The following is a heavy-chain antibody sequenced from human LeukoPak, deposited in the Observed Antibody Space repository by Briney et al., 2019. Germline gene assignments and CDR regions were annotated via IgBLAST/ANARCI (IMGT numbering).Heavy chain of an antibody. CDR1: GFTFSSYW. J-gene: IGHJ4*02. V-gene: IGHV3-7*01. CDR2: IKQDGSEK. D-gene: IGHD5-12*01. Sequence: PGGSLRLSCAASGFTFSSYWMSWVRQAQGKGVEWVANIKQDGSEKYYVDSVKGRFTISRDNAKNSLYLQMNSLRAEDTAVYYCARDSEGGYDYDPFFDYWGQGTLVTVSS. CDR3: ARDSEGGYDYDPFFDY.